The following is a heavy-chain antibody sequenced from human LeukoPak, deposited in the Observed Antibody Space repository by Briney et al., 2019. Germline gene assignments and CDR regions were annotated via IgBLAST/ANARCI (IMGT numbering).Heavy chain of an antibody. CDR1: VGSFTSINW. J-gene: IGHJ2*01. CDR2: IYHSGST. Sequence: SGTLSLTCAVSVGSFTSINWWSWVRQPPGKGLEWIGEIYHSGSTNYNPSLKSRVTISVDKSKNQYSLKLSSVAAADTAVYYRARDGDFFDSRRWYFDLWGRGTLVTVSS. D-gene: IGHD3-22*01. CDR3: ARDGDFFDSRRWYFDL. V-gene: IGHV4-4*02.